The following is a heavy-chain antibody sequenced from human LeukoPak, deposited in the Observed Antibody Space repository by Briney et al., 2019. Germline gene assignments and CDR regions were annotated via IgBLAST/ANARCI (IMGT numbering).Heavy chain of an antibody. D-gene: IGHD6-13*01. J-gene: IGHJ4*02. CDR2: INAGGGST. V-gene: IGHV3-23*01. CDR1: GFTFRNYA. Sequence: TGGSLRLSCAASGFTFRNYAMSWVRQATGMGLEWVSSINAGGGSTYYADSVKGRFTISRDTSKNTLSLQMNSLRAEDTAVYYCAKATIGAADANFDYWGQGTRVTVSS. CDR3: AKATIGAADANFDY.